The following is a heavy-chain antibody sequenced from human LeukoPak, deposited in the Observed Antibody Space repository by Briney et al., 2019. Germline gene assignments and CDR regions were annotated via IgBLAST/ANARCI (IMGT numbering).Heavy chain of an antibody. J-gene: IGHJ3*02. D-gene: IGHD3-16*02. CDR2: INSDGSST. Sequence: GGSLRLSCAASGFTFSSYWMHWVRQAPGNGLGWVSRINSDGSSTSYVDSLKGQFTISRDNAKNTLYLQMNRLRAEDTAVYYCARPMITFGGVIATDAFDIWGQGTMVTVSS. V-gene: IGHV3-74*01. CDR1: GFTFSSYW. CDR3: ARPMITFGGVIATDAFDI.